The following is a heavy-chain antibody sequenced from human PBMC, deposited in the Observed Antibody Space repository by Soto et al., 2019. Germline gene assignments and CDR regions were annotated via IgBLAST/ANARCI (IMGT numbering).Heavy chain of an antibody. Sequence: QLQVQESGPGLVKPSETLSLTCTVSGDSTFSGTYYWAWIRQPPGKGLAWIGTISYSGSTFYNPSLKSRVTISVDASKNQFSLQLGSVTAADTAVYYCVHVESVAYQFDSWGQGTLVTVSA. CDR1: GDSTFSGTYY. CDR2: ISYSGST. J-gene: IGHJ4*02. V-gene: IGHV4-39*01. CDR3: VHVESVAYQFDS.